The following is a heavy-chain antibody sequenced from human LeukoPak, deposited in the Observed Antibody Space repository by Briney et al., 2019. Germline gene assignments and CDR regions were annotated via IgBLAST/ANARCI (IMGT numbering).Heavy chain of an antibody. V-gene: IGHV1-8*03. Sequence: ASVKVSCKASGYTFTSYDINWVRQATGQGLEWMGWMNPNSGNTDYAQKFQGRVTITRNTSISTAYMDLSSLRSEDTAVYYCAKVGGVYCSRTSFYFDYWGQGTLVTVSS. CDR1: GYTFTSYD. CDR2: MNPNSGNT. CDR3: AKVGGVYCSRTSFYFDY. J-gene: IGHJ4*02. D-gene: IGHD2-2*01.